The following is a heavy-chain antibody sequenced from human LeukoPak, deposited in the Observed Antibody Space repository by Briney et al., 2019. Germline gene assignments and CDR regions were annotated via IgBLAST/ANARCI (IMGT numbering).Heavy chain of an antibody. V-gene: IGHV4-59*01. J-gene: IGHJ4*02. Sequence: SETLSLTCTVSGGSISSYYWSWIRQPPGKGPEWIGYIYYSGSTNYNPSLKSRVTISVDTSKNQFSLKLSSVTAADTAVYYCARSPVVGATQYFDYWGQGTLVTVSS. CDR1: GGSISSYY. CDR2: IYYSGST. CDR3: ARSPVVGATQYFDY. D-gene: IGHD1-26*01.